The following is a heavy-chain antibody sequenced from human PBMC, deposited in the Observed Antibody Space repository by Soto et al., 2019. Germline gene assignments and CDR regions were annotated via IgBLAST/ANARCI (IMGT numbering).Heavy chain of an antibody. D-gene: IGHD3-3*01. CDR2: IYYSGIT. CDR3: ARASYDFWSGPKNYYGLDV. CDR1: GGSISSGGDY. Sequence: SETLSLTCTVSGGSISSGGDYWNWIRQHPGKGLEWIGHIYYSGITFYNPSLKSRVTISVDTSKNLFSLKLRSVTAADTAVYYCARASYDFWSGPKNYYGLDVWGQGTTVTVS. J-gene: IGHJ6*02. V-gene: IGHV4-31*03.